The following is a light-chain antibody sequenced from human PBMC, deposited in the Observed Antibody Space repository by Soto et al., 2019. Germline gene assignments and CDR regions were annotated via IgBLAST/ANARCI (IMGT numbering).Light chain of an antibody. CDR3: AAWDDSLSGYV. V-gene: IGLV1-47*01. Sequence: QPVLTQTPSASGTPGQRVTISCSGGSSNIGSNSVSWFQQLPGTAPKLLIYNSKQLPSGVPERFSGSKSGTSASLAITGLRSEDDADYFCAAWDDSLSGYVFGTGTKLTVL. CDR2: NSK. CDR1: SSNIGSNS. J-gene: IGLJ1*01.